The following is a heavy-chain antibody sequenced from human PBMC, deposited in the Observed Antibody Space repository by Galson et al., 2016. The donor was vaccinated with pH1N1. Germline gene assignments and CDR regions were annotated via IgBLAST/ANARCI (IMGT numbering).Heavy chain of an antibody. CDR2: IYHSGST. J-gene: IGHJ3*02. V-gene: IGHV4-38-2*01. CDR1: GYSVSSGYY. CDR3: ATYRGSVVDAFEI. Sequence: ETLSLTCAVTGYSVSSGYYWGWIRQPPGEGLEWIGSIYHSGSTYYNPSLKSRVTISADTSKNQVSLKLRSVTAADTAVYYCATYRGSVVDAFEIWGQGTMVTVSS. D-gene: IGHD4-23*01.